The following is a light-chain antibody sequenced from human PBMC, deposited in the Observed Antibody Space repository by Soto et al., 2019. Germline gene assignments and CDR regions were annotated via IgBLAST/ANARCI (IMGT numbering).Light chain of an antibody. CDR2: AAS. J-gene: IGKJ4*01. CDR3: QQYDTYPLT. V-gene: IGKV1-16*02. Sequence: DIQLTQSPSSVSASVGDTVTITCRASQDISDYLAWFQQKPGQAPRSLIFAASRLQGGVPSKFSGRGSGTDFTLTITSLQPEDFATYYCQQYDTYPLTFGGGTKVQI. CDR1: QDISDY.